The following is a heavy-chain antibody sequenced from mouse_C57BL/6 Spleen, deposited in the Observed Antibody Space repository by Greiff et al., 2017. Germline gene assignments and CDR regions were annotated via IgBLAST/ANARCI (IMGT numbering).Heavy chain of an antibody. CDR1: GYTFTDYN. J-gene: IGHJ2*01. D-gene: IGHD1-1*01. V-gene: IGHV1-22*01. CDR2: INPNNGGT. CDR3: ARPPLLRYPYYFDY. Sequence: EVQLQQSGPELVKPGASVKMSCKASGYTFTDYNMHWVKQSHGKSLEWIGYINPNNGGTSYNQKFTGKATFTVNKSSSTAYMELRSLTSEDSAVYYCARPPLLRYPYYFDYWGQGTTLTVSS.